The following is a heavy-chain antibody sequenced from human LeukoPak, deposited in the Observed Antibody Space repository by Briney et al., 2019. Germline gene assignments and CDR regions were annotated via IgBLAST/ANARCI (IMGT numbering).Heavy chain of an antibody. V-gene: IGHV3-23*01. Sequence: GGSLRLSCAASGFTFSNYAMSWARQAPGKGLEWVSGISGSAGSTYYADSVRGRFSISRGNSKNTVYLQMNRLRAEDTAAYYCAKDLAYRSGWFLGAFDVWGQGTMVTVSS. CDR3: AKDLAYRSGWFLGAFDV. CDR2: ISGSAGST. D-gene: IGHD6-19*01. J-gene: IGHJ3*01. CDR1: GFTFSNYA.